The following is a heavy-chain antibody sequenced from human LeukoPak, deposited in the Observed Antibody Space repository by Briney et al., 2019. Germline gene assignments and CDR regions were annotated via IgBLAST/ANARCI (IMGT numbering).Heavy chain of an antibody. V-gene: IGHV3-30*04. CDR2: IESDGRNK. J-gene: IGHJ4*02. Sequence: GGSLGLSCAPSGFTFSTHTMHWVRQAPGKGLEWVAVIESDGRNKYYAESVRGRFTISRDNSRNTLYLQLDSLRSEDTAVYYCVRQSTGLDYWGQGTLVTVSS. D-gene: IGHD5/OR15-5a*01. CDR1: GFTFSTHT. CDR3: VRQSTGLDY.